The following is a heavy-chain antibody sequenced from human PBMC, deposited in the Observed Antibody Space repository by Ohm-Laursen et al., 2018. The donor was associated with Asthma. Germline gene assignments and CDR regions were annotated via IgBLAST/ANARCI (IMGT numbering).Heavy chain of an antibody. CDR3: AKGRRGMDV. CDR2: ISYDGSNK. Sequence: SLRLSCAASGFTFSSYAMHWVRQAPGKGLEWVAVISYDGSNKYYADSVKGRFTISRDNSKNTLYLQMNSLRAEDTAVYYCAKGRRGMDVWGQGTTVTVSS. V-gene: IGHV3-30*04. CDR1: GFTFSSYA. J-gene: IGHJ6*02.